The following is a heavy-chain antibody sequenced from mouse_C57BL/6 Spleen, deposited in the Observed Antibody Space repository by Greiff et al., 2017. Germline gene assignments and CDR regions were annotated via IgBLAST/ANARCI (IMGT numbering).Heavy chain of an antibody. CDR1: GYSFTSYW. J-gene: IGHJ2*01. CDR3: ATTPYWFDY. Sequence: QVQLKQPGAELVKPGASVKMSCKASGYSFTSYWITWVKQRPGQGLEWIGDIYPGSGSTNYNEKFKSKATLTVDTSSSTAYMQLSSLTSEDSAVYYCATTPYWFDYWGQGTTLTVSS. CDR2: IYPGSGST. V-gene: IGHV1-55*01. D-gene: IGHD2-10*01.